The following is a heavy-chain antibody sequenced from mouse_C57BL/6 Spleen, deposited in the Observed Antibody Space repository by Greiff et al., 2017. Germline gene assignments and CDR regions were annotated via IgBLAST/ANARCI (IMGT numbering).Heavy chain of an antibody. CDR3: ARKDYYGSRWYFDV. Sequence: LQESGPELVKPGASVKISCKASGYAFSSSWMNWVKQRPGKGLEWIGRIYPGDGDTNYNGKFKGKATLTADKSSSTAYMQLSSLTSEDSAVYFCARKDYYGSRWYFDVWGTGTTVTVSS. V-gene: IGHV1-82*01. D-gene: IGHD1-1*01. CDR1: GYAFSSSW. J-gene: IGHJ1*03. CDR2: IYPGDGDT.